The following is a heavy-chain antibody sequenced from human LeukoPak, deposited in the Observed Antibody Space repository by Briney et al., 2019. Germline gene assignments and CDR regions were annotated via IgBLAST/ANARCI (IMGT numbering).Heavy chain of an antibody. CDR1: GGSISSGSYY. Sequence: SETLSLTCTVSGGSISSGSYYWSWIRQPAGKGLEWIGRIYTSGSTNYNPSLKRRVTISVDTSKNQFSLKLSSVTAADTAVYYCAADGYNFFDYWGQGTLVTVSS. J-gene: IGHJ4*02. CDR3: AADGYNFFDY. V-gene: IGHV4-61*02. D-gene: IGHD5-24*01. CDR2: IYTSGST.